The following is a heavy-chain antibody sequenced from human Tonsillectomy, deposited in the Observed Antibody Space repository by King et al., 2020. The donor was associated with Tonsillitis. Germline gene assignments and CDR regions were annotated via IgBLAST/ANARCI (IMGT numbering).Heavy chain of an antibody. J-gene: IGHJ4*02. CDR2: INTNSGGT. CDR1: GYSFTGYQ. D-gene: IGHD1-26*01. Sequence: HVQLVESGAEVKKPGASVKVSCKASGYSFTGYQIHWVRQAPGQGLEWMGWINTNSGGTNYAQKFQGRVNMTRDKSIDTAYMELSSLRSDDTAVYFCARDRRIGWELLHFSDYWGQGTLVTVSS. V-gene: IGHV1-2*02. CDR3: ARDRRIGWELLHFSDY.